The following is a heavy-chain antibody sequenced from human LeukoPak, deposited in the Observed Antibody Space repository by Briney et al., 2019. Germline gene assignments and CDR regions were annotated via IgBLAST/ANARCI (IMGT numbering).Heavy chain of an antibody. Sequence: ASVKVSCKASGYTFTSYGISWVRQAPGQGLEWMGWINPNSGGTNYAQKFQGRVTMTRDTSISTAYMELSRLRSDDTAVYYCARGVVPAAIVVYWGQGTLVTVSS. D-gene: IGHD2-2*02. J-gene: IGHJ4*02. CDR2: INPNSGGT. CDR1: GYTFTSYG. CDR3: ARGVVPAAIVVY. V-gene: IGHV1-2*02.